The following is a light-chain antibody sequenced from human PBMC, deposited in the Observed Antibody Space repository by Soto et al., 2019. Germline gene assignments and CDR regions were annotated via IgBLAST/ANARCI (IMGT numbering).Light chain of an antibody. Sequence: EIVLTQSPGTLSLSPGERATLSCRASQSVSTNYLAWYQQKPGQAPRLLIYAASMRATGISDRFSGSGSGKDFTLTISRLEPEALGVYYWHMYDYSVYTFGQGTKVDIK. CDR1: QSVSTNY. V-gene: IGKV3-20*01. J-gene: IGKJ2*01. CDR2: AAS. CDR3: HMYDYSVYT.